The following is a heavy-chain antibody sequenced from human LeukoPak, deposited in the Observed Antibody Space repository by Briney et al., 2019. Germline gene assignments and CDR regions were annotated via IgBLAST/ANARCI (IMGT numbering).Heavy chain of an antibody. CDR3: ARRDTMGHFDY. Sequence: TSQTLSLTCAVSGGSISSGGYSWSWIRQPPGKGLEWIGYIYHSGSTYYNPSLKSRVTISVDRSKNQFSLKLSSVTAADTAVYYCARRDTMGHFDYWGQGTLVTVSS. V-gene: IGHV4-30-2*01. CDR2: IYHSGST. D-gene: IGHD5-18*01. J-gene: IGHJ4*02. CDR1: GGSISSGGYS.